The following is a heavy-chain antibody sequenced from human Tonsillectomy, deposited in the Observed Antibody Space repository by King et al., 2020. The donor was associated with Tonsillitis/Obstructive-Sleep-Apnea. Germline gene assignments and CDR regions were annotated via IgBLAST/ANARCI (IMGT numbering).Heavy chain of an antibody. CDR3: ARVLQYYGSSGYRAFEI. CDR2: IKEDGSEK. D-gene: IGHD3-22*01. V-gene: IGHV3-7*03. CDR1: GFTFSNFW. Sequence: VQLVESGGGLVQPGGSLRLSCAASGFTFSNFWMSWVRQAPGKGLEWVTNIKEDGSEKYYVDSVKGRFTISRDNAKNSLYLQMNSLRAEDTAVYYCARVLQYYGSSGYRAFEIWGQGKMVTVSA. J-gene: IGHJ3*02.